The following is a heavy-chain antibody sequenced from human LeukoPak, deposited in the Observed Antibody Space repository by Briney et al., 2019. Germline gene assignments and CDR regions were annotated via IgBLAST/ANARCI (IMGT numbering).Heavy chain of an antibody. J-gene: IGHJ4*02. CDR2: ISGGGRTT. V-gene: IGHV3-23*01. CDR1: GFTFSNHA. D-gene: IGHD1-1*01. CDR3: AKNVAVKRYIDF. Sequence: SGGSLRLSCAASGFTFSNHAMSWVRQAPGKGLQWVAVISGGGRTTEYEDFVKGRFTISRDNSKNTLSLQMNSLTVEDTAIYFCAKNVAVKRYIDFWGQGTLVTVSS.